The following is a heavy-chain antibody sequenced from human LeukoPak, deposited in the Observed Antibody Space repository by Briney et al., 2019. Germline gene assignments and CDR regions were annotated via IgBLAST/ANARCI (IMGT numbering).Heavy chain of an antibody. D-gene: IGHD3-3*01. J-gene: IGHJ4*02. CDR3: ARDRAWNYFDY. CDR2: ISNDGSRK. V-gene: IGHV3-30*03. CDR1: GFTFSRHG. Sequence: GGSPRLSCASSGFTFSRHGMHWVRQAPGKGLEWVAIISNDGSRKYYAHSVEGRFTISRDNSKNTLYLQMDSLRAEDTAVYYCARDRAWNYFDYWGQGTLVTVSS.